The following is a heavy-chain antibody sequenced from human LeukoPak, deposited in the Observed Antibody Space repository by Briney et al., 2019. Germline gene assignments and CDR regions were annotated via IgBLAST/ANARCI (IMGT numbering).Heavy chain of an antibody. V-gene: IGHV4-30-4*01. D-gene: IGHD3-22*01. CDR1: GGSTSSGDYY. CDR3: ARDQNKYDSSGYYYYQYGMDV. J-gene: IGHJ6*02. Sequence: PSETLSLTCTVSGGSTSSGDYYWTWIRQPPGKGLEWIGYIYYSGNTHYNPSLKSRVSISVDTAKNQFSLNLSSVTAADTAVYYCARDQNKYDSSGYYYYQYGMDVWGQGTTVTVSS. CDR2: IYYSGNT.